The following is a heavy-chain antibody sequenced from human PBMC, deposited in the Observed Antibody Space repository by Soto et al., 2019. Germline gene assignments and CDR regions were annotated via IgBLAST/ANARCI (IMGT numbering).Heavy chain of an antibody. CDR2: MNSDGSTT. J-gene: IGHJ4*02. CDR1: GFTFGNYW. CDR3: ATAEVDY. Sequence: GGPLRLSCAASGFTFGNYWMHWVRQAPGKGLEWVSRMNSDGSTTNYADSVKGRFTVSRDNARNTLHLQMNSLRAEDTAVYYCATAEVDYWGPGTLVTVSS. V-gene: IGHV3-74*01.